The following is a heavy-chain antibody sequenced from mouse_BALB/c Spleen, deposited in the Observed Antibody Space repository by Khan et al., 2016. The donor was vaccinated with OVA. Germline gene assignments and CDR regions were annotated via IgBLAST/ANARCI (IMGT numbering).Heavy chain of an antibody. CDR1: GHTFTSYY. V-gene: IGHV1S81*02. CDR3: TRQNFDV. CDR2: INPRNGDT. J-gene: IGHJ1*01. Sequence: QVQLKQSGAELVKPGASVRLSCKASGHTFTSYYMYWVKQRPGQGLEWIGEINPRNGDTNFNEKFKSKATLTVDKSASPAYMQLSSLTSEDSAVYYCTRQNFDVWGAGTTVTVSS.